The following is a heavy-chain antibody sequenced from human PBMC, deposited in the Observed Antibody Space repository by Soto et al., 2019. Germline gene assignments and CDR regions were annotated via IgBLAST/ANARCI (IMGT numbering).Heavy chain of an antibody. CDR1: GFTVSSNY. Sequence: EVQLVETGGGLIQPGGSLRLSCAASGFTVSSNYMSWVRQAPGKGLEWVSVIYRDGKTFYADSVKGRFTISRDNFKNTLYLQMNSLRAEDTAVYFCARDLGSDSGGHSGADWGRGILVTVSA. V-gene: IGHV3-53*02. D-gene: IGHD3-22*01. CDR2: IYRDGKT. CDR3: ARDLGSDSGGHSGAD. J-gene: IGHJ1*01.